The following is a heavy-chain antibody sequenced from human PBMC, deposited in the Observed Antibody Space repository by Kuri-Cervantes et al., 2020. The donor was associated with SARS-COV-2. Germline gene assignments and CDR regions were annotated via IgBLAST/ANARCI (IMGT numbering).Heavy chain of an antibody. CDR1: GGSFSGYY. CDR2: INHSGST. V-gene: IGHV4-34*01. Sequence: GSLRLSCAVYGGSFSGYYWSWIRQPPGKGLVWIGEINHSGSTNYNPSLKSRVTISVDTSKNQFTLKLSSVTAADTAVYYCARVDGDYVDWYFDLWGRGTLVTVSS. D-gene: IGHD4-17*01. J-gene: IGHJ2*01. CDR3: ARVDGDYVDWYFDL.